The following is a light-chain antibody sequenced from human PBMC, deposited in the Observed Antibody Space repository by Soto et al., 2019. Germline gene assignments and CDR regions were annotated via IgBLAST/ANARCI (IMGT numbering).Light chain of an antibody. CDR2: GVT. CDR3: SSYTSSTTLSVV. V-gene: IGLV2-14*01. J-gene: IGLJ2*01. Sequence: QSALTQPASVSGSPGQSITISCTGPSSDVGGYNYVSWYQQHPGKAPKLMIYGVTNRPSGVSNRFSGSKSGNTASLTISGLQAEDEADYYCSSYTSSTTLSVVFGGGTQLTVL. CDR1: SSDVGGYNY.